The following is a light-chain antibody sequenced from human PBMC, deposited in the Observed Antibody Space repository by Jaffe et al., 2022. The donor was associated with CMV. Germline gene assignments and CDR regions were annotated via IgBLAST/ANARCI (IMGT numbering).Light chain of an antibody. CDR3: QQYGSSLTWT. J-gene: IGKJ1*01. CDR1: QSINNNY. V-gene: IGKV3-20*01. Sequence: EIVLTQSPGTLSLSPGERATLSCRASQSINNNYLAWFQQRPGQAPRLLIYGASSRATGIPDRFSGSGSGTDFTLTINRLEPEDFAVYYCQQYGSSLTWTFGQGTKVEIK. CDR2: GAS.